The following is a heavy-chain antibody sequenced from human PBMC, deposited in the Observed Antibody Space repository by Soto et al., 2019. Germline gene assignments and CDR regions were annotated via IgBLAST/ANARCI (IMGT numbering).Heavy chain of an antibody. J-gene: IGHJ6*02. CDR3: ARDPLSMAGTVGYYYYYGMDV. V-gene: IGHV3-30-3*01. CDR1: GFTFSSYA. Sequence: QVQLVESGGGVVQPVRSLRLSCAASGFTFSSYAMHSVRQAPGKGLEWVAVISDDGSNKYYADSGKGRFTISRDNSKNTLHLQMNSLAAEENAVYYCARDPLSMAGTVGYYYYYGMDVWGQGTTVTVSS. CDR2: ISDDGSNK. D-gene: IGHD6-19*01.